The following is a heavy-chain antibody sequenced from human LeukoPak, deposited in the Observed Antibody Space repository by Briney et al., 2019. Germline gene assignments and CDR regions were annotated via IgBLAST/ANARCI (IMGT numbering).Heavy chain of an antibody. Sequence: PGGSLRLSCAASGLTFSPYEMNWVRQAPGKGLEWISYISSSGTTMYYADSVKGRFTISRDNAKNSLYLQMNSLRVEDTAVYYCVRDRTAAGEEFDYWGQGTLVTVSS. CDR2: ISSSGTTM. J-gene: IGHJ4*02. D-gene: IGHD6-13*01. CDR3: VRDRTAAGEEFDY. V-gene: IGHV3-48*03. CDR1: GLTFSPYE.